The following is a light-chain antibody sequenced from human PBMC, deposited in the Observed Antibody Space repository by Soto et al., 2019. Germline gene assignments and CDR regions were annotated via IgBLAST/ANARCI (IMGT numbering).Light chain of an antibody. J-gene: IGKJ1*01. Sequence: ELVMTQSPATLSVSLGAIATLSCSSSQSVSSSSLAWYKQKRGQAPRLLIHDASSRATGIPDRFSGSGYGTDFSLTISSLQPEECATYYGQQRYSIFWTCGQGTKVDIK. CDR1: QSVSSSS. CDR3: QQRYSIFWT. V-gene: IGKV3D-20*02. CDR2: DAS.